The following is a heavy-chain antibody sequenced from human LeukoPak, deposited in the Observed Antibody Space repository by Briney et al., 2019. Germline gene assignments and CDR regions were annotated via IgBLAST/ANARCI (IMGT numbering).Heavy chain of an antibody. CDR1: GFTFSNAW. CDR3: TTVPNVSFYFDSSGYLYY. CDR2: IKSKTDGGTT. V-gene: IGHV3-15*01. D-gene: IGHD3-22*01. Sequence: GGSLRLSCAASGFTFSNAWMSRVRQAPGKGLEWVGRIKSKTDGGTTDYAAPVKGRFTISRDDSKNTLFLQMNSLKTEDTAVYFCTTVPNVSFYFDSSGYLYYWGQGTLVTVSS. J-gene: IGHJ4*02.